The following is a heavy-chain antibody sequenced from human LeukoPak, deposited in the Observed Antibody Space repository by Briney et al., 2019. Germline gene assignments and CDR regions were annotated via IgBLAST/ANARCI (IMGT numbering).Heavy chain of an antibody. CDR1: GFTFSSYP. CDR3: AKEERGDGYDSRLEN. D-gene: IGHD5-24*01. J-gene: IGHJ4*02. CDR2: ISYDGSNE. V-gene: IGHV3-30*18. Sequence: SPRLACAAAGFTFSSYPMSWGRQAPGPGLEWVAVISYDGSNEYYADSVKGRFTIPRDNSKNTVYLQMNSLRAEDTPVYYCAKEERGDGYDSRLENSGQGTLVTVSS.